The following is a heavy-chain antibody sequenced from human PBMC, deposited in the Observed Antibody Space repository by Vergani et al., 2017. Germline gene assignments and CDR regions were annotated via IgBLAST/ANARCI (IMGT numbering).Heavy chain of an antibody. V-gene: IGHV4-59*01. D-gene: IGHD5-24*01. J-gene: IGHJ3*02. Sequence: QVQLQESGPGLVKPSETLSLTCTVSGGSISSYYWSWIRQPPGKGLEWIGYIYYSGSTNYNPSLKSRVTISVDTSKNQFSLKLSSVTAADTAVYYCARWLQSWVAFDIWGRGTMVTVSS. CDR2: IYYSGST. CDR3: ARWLQSWVAFDI. CDR1: GGSISSYY.